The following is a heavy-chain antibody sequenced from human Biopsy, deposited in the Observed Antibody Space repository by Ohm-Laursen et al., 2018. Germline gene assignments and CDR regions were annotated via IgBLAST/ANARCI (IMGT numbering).Heavy chain of an antibody. CDR3: AKDLHNYGMDV. CDR2: ISSDGSSV. J-gene: IGHJ6*02. V-gene: IGHV3-74*01. CDR1: GFTFSSYG. Sequence: SLRLSCSAPGFTFSSYGMSWVRQVPGKGLVWVSRISSDGSSVSYADSVEGRLTVSRDNAKNTLYLQMNSLRADDTAIYYCAKDLHNYGMDVWGQGTTVTVSS.